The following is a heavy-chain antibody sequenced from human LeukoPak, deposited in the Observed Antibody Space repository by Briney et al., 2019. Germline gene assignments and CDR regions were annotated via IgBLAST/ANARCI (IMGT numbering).Heavy chain of an antibody. CDR3: ARPVGALDAFDI. J-gene: IGHJ3*02. V-gene: IGHV4-38-2*01. CDR2: IYHSGST. Sequence: SETLSLTCAVSGYSISSGYYWGWIRQPPRKGLEWIGSIYHSGSTYYNPSLKSRVTISVDTSKNQFSLKLSSVTAADTAVYYCARPVGALDAFDIWGQGTMVTVSS. CDR1: GYSISSGYY. D-gene: IGHD1-26*01.